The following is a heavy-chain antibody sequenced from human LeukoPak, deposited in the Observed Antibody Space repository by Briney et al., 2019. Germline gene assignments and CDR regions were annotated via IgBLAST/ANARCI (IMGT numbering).Heavy chain of an antibody. CDR3: ATAPPMIVVVMGAFDI. CDR2: FDPEDGET. D-gene: IGHD3-22*01. V-gene: IGHV1-24*01. CDR1: GYTLTELS. J-gene: IGHJ3*02. Sequence: ASVKVSCKVSGYTLTELSMHWVRQAPGKGLEWMGGFDPEDGETIYAQKFQGRVTMTEDTSTDTAYMELSSLRSEDTAVYYCATAPPMIVVVMGAFDIWGQGTMVTVSS.